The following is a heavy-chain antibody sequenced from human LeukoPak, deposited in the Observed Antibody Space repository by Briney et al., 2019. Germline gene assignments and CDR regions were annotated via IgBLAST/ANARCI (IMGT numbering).Heavy chain of an antibody. CDR2: IYTSGST. V-gene: IGHV4-4*07. D-gene: IGHD6-19*01. CDR3: ARGGGGQWLVLGGFDY. Sequence: SDTLSLTCTVSGGSISRYYWSWIRQPAGKGLEWIGRIYTSGSTNYNPSLKSRVTMSVDTSKNQFSLKLSSVTAADTAVYYCARGGGGQWLVLGGFDYWGQGTLVTVSS. CDR1: GGSISRYY. J-gene: IGHJ4*02.